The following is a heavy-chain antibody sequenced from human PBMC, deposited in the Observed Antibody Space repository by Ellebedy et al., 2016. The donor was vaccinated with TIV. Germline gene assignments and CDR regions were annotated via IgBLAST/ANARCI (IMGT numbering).Heavy chain of an antibody. CDR3: ASPSYCSGDTCTSLFDY. CDR1: GFSFRTYA. CDR2: ISYDGSNK. D-gene: IGHD2-15*01. J-gene: IGHJ4*02. Sequence: GGSLRLSXAVSGFSFRTYAMHWVRQAPGKGLEWVAVISYDGSNKYYADSVKGQFTISRDNSKNTMYLQMNSLRVEDTAVYYCASPSYCSGDTCTSLFDYWGQGTLVTVSS. V-gene: IGHV3-30-3*01.